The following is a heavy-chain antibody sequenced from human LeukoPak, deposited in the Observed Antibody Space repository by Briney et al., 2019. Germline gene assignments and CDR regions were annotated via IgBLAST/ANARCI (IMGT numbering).Heavy chain of an antibody. CDR2: ISAFTGNT. CDR3: ARRRDDYRQIDY. V-gene: IGHV1-18*01. D-gene: IGHD5-24*01. J-gene: IGHJ4*02. CDR1: GYTFTSYG. Sequence: ASVKVSCKTSGYTFTSYGISWVRQAPGQGLEWMGWISAFTGNTDYAQKLQGRVTMTTDTTTSTAYMELRSLRSDDTAVYYCARRRDDYRQIDYWGQGTLATVSS.